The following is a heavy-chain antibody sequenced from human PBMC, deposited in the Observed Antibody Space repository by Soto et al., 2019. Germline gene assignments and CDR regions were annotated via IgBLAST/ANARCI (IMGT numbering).Heavy chain of an antibody. D-gene: IGHD3-10*01. CDR2: ISSSGSTI. CDR1: GFTFSDYY. J-gene: IGHJ5*02. Sequence: PGGSLRLSCAASGFTFSDYYMSWIRQAPGKGLEWVSYISSSGSTIYYADSVKGRFTISRDNAKNSLYLQMNSLRAEDTAVYYCARDQDSLWFAFDPWGQGTLVTVSS. V-gene: IGHV3-11*01. CDR3: ARDQDSLWFAFDP.